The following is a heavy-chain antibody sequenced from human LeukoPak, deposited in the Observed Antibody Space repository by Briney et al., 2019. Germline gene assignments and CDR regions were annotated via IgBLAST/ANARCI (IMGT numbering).Heavy chain of an antibody. V-gene: IGHV3-7*01. D-gene: IGHD6-19*01. CDR1: GFSFSDYW. CDR2: IKGDGSEK. J-gene: IGHJ4*02. CDR3: ARDSSGWYGGYFDY. Sequence: QPGRSLRLSCAASGFSFSDYWMSWVRQAPGKGLEWVANIKGDGSEKDYVDSVKGRFTISRDNAKNSLDLQMNSLRAEDTAVYYCARDSSGWYGGYFDYWGQGTLV.